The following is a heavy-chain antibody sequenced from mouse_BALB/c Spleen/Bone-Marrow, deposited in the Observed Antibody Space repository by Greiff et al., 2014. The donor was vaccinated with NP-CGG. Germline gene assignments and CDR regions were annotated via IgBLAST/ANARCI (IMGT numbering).Heavy chain of an antibody. CDR3: ARDMGGLLFDY. V-gene: IGHV7-3*02. D-gene: IGHD2-3*01. CDR1: GFTFTDYY. CDR2: IRNKANGYTT. J-gene: IGHJ2*01. Sequence: EVQLVESGGGLVQPGGSLRLSCATSGFTFTDYYMNWVRQPPGKALEWLGFIRNKANGYTTEYSASVKGRFTISRDNSQSILYPQMNTLRAEDSATYYCARDMGGLLFDYWGQGTTLTVSS.